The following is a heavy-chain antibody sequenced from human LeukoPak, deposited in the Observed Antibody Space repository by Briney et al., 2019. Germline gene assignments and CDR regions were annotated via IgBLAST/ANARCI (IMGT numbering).Heavy chain of an antibody. CDR2: IYHSGST. V-gene: IGHV4-31*03. CDR1: GGSISSGGYF. Sequence: SQTLSLTCTVSGGSISSGGYFWNCIRQHPGMGREWLGNIYHSGSTYHNPSLKSRVTISVDTSKNLFSLKLSSVTAADTAVYYCARRYSGYEYFDYWGQGTLVTVSS. CDR3: ARRYSGYEYFDY. J-gene: IGHJ4*02. D-gene: IGHD5-12*01.